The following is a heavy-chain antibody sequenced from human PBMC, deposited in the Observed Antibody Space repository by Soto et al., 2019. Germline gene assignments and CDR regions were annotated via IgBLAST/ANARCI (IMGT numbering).Heavy chain of an antibody. CDR3: ARDHYDFWSGYYGWFDP. V-gene: IGHV4-30-4*01. J-gene: IGHJ5*02. CDR2: IYYSGST. Sequence: SETLSLTCTISGGSINSGDYYWTWVRQPPGKGLGWIGYIYYSGSTYYNPSLKSRVTISVDTSKNQFSLKLSSVTAADTAVYYCARDHYDFWSGYYGWFDPWGQGTLVTVSS. CDR1: GGSINSGDYY. D-gene: IGHD3-3*01.